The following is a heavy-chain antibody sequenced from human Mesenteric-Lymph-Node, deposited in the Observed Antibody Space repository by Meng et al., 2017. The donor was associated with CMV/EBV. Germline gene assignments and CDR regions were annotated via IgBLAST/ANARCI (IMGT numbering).Heavy chain of an antibody. J-gene: IGHJ3*02. V-gene: IGHV3-21*01. CDR1: GFTFTSYA. CDR2: ITGSRNYI. CDR3: ARDRTSSWFNTFDI. Sequence: GGSLRLSCAASGFTFTSYAMHWVRQAPGKGLEWVSSITGSRNYIYYADSVKGRFTISRDNAKNSLYLQMNSLRAEDTAVYYCARDRTSSWFNTFDIWGQGTMVTVSS. D-gene: IGHD2-8*01.